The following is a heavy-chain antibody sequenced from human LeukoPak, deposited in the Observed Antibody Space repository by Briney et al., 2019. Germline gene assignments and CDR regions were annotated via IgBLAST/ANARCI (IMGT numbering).Heavy chain of an antibody. CDR2: ISYDGSKK. D-gene: IGHD4-11*01. CDR1: GFTFSSYA. CDR3: ARVRRDSNYYYYYYYMDV. V-gene: IGHV3-30*01. Sequence: GGSLRLSCAASGFTFSSYAMHWVRQAPGKGLEWVAVISYDGSKKYYADSVKGRFTISRDNSKNTLYLQMNSLRAEDTAVYYCARVRRDSNYYYYYYYMDVWGKGTTVTVSS. J-gene: IGHJ6*03.